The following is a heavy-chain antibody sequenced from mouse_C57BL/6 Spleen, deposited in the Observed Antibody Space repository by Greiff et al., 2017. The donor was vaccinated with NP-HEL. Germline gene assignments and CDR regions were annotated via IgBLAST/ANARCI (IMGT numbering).Heavy chain of an antibody. V-gene: IGHV5-9*01. CDR2: ISGGGGNT. D-gene: IGHD4-1*01. Sequence: EVMLVESGGGLVKPGGSLKLSCAASGFTFSSYTMSWVRQTPEKRLEWVATISGGGGNTYYPDSVKGRFTISRDNAKNTLYLQMSSLRSEDTALYYCARHGDWDGYFDYWGQGTTLTVSS. CDR1: GFTFSSYT. CDR3: ARHGDWDGYFDY. J-gene: IGHJ2*01.